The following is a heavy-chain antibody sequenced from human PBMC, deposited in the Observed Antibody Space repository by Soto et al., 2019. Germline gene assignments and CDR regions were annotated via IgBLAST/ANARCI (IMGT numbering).Heavy chain of an antibody. V-gene: IGHV3-23*01. CDR1: GFTFSSYA. D-gene: IGHD4-17*01. J-gene: IGHJ4*02. Sequence: EVQLLESGGGLVQPGGSLRLSCAASGFTFSSYAMSWVRQAPGKGLGWVSAISGSGGSTYYADSVKGRFTISRDNSKNTLYLQMNSLRAEDTAVYYCAKDYRDYGDYGGFDYWGQGTLVTVSS. CDR3: AKDYRDYGDYGGFDY. CDR2: ISGSGGST.